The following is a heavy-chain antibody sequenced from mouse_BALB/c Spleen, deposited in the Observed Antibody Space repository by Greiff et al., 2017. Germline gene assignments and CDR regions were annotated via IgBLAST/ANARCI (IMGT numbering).Heavy chain of an antibody. CDR1: GFTFSSFG. D-gene: IGHD1-1*01. J-gene: IGHJ2*01. CDR2: ISSGSSTI. V-gene: IGHV5-17*02. CDR3: ARDGSSYVDY. Sequence: EVKLVESGGGLVQPGGSRKLSCAASGFTFSSFGMHWVRQAPEKGLEWVAYISSGSSTIYYADTVKGRFTISRDNPKNTLFLQMTSLRSEDTAMYYCARDGSSYVDYWGQGTTRTVSS.